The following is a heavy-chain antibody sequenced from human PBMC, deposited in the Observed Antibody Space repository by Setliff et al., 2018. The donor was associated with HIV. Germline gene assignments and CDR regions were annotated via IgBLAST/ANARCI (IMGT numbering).Heavy chain of an antibody. CDR1: GGSISSHY. V-gene: IGHV4-4*08. D-gene: IGHD3-3*01. J-gene: IGHJ6*03. CDR3: ARCYYNFWSGYPLDYMAV. Sequence: PSETLSLTCTVSGGSISSHYWSWIRQPPGKGLEWIGHIYTSGSTNYNPSLKSRVTMSVGTSKNQFSLKLSSVTAADTAVYYCARCYYNFWSGYPLDYMAVWGKGTTVTVSS. CDR2: IYTSGST.